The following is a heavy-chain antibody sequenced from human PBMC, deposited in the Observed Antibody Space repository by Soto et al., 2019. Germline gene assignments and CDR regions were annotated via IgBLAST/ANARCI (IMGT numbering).Heavy chain of an antibody. CDR2: INAGNGNT. CDR3: ARDSSIAAAFPFDY. CDR1: GYTFTSYA. Sequence: QVQLVQSGAEVKKPGASVKVSCKASGYTFTSYAMHWVRQAPGQRLEWMGWINAGNGNTKYSQKFQGRVTITRDTSASTAYMELSSLRSEDTAVYYCARDSSIAAAFPFDYWGQGTLVTVSS. V-gene: IGHV1-3*01. D-gene: IGHD6-13*01. J-gene: IGHJ4*02.